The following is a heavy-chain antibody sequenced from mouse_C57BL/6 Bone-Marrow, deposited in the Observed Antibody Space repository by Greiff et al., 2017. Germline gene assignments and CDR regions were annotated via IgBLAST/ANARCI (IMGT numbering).Heavy chain of an antibody. V-gene: IGHV1-81*01. J-gene: IGHJ4*01. CDR3: ARDGYYDAMDY. D-gene: IGHD2-3*01. CDR2: IYPRSGNT. CDR1: GYTFTSYG. Sequence: QVQLQQPGAELVMPGASVKLSCKASGYTFTSYGISWVKQRTGQGLEWIGEIYPRSGNTYYNEKFKGKATLTADKSSSTAYMELRSLTSEDSAVYFCARDGYYDAMDYWGQGTSVTVSS.